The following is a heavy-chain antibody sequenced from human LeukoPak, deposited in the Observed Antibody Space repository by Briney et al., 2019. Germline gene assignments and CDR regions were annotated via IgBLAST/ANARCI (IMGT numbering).Heavy chain of an antibody. CDR3: ARHSGYSSWYRDY. Sequence: SETLSLTCTVSGGSISSYYWSWIRQPPGKGLEWIGYIYYSGSTNYNPSLKSRVTISVDTSKNQFSLKLSSVTAADTAVYYCARHSGYSSWYRDYWGQGTLVTVSS. CDR1: GGSISSYY. J-gene: IGHJ4*02. D-gene: IGHD6-13*01. V-gene: IGHV4-59*01. CDR2: IYYSGST.